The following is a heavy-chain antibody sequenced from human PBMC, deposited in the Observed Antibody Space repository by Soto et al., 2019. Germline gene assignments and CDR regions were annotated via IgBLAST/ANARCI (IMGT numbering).Heavy chain of an antibody. CDR1: GYSFTSYW. J-gene: IGHJ5*02. CDR2: IYPGDSDT. CDR3: ARTIAAAFNWFDP. Sequence: GESLKISCKGSGYSFTSYWIGWVRQMPGKGLERMGIIYPGDSDTRYSPSFQGQVTISADKSISTAYLQWSSLKASDTAMYYCARTIAAAFNWFDPWGQGTLVTVSS. D-gene: IGHD6-13*01. V-gene: IGHV5-51*01.